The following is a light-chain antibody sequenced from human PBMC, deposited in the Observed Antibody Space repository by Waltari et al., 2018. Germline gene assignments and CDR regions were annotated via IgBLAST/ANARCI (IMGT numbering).Light chain of an antibody. CDR3: QQYNSSSGT. J-gene: IGKJ1*01. CDR1: QSISSW. V-gene: IGKV1-5*01. CDR2: DAY. Sequence: DIQMTQSPSTLSASVGDRVTLTCLASQSISSWLAGYQQRPGKAPKLLIYDAYRLKSGVPSRFSGSGFGTEFTLTISSLQPDDFATYYCQQYNSSSGTFGQGTEVEIK.